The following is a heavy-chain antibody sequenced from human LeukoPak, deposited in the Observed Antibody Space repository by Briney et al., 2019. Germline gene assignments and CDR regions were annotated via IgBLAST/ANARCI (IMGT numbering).Heavy chain of an antibody. V-gene: IGHV5-51*01. CDR1: GYRFTSYW. Sequence: GESLKISCKASGYRFTSYWIGWVRQMPGKGLEWMRMIDPSDAETRSTPSFPGQVTISVDKSPTTADLQWNSLKASHTAMYYCARQTAMGRSGDYWGQGTLVTVSS. CDR3: ARQTAMGRSGDY. J-gene: IGHJ4*02. D-gene: IGHD5-18*01. CDR2: IDPSDAET.